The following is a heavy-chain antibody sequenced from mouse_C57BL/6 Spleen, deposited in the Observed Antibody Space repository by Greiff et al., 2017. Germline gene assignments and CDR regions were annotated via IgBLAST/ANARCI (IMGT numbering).Heavy chain of an antibody. CDR3: TGYYSNFLYYFDY. D-gene: IGHD2-5*01. Sequence: EVKLVESGGGLLQPGGSMKLSCVASGFTFSNYWMNWVRQSPEKGLEWVAQIRLKSDNYATHYAESVKGRFTISRDDSKSSVSLQMNNLRAEDTGIYYCTGYYSNFLYYFDYWGQGTTLTVSS. CDR1: GFTFSNYW. V-gene: IGHV6-3*01. J-gene: IGHJ2*01. CDR2: IRLKSDNYAT.